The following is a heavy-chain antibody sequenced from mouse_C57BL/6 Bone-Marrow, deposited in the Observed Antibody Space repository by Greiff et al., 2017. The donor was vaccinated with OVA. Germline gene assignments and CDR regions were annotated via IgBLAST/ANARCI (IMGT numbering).Heavy chain of an antibody. CDR2: IRSKSNNYAT. D-gene: IGHD1-1*01. CDR1: GFSFNTYA. Sequence: GGGLVQPKGSLTLSCAASGFSFNTYAMNWVRQAPGKGLEWVARIRSKSNNYATYYADSVKDRFTISRDDSESMLYLQMNNLKTEDTAMYYCVRHDGSSPFAYWGQGTLVTVSA. J-gene: IGHJ3*01. V-gene: IGHV10-1*01. CDR3: VRHDGSSPFAY.